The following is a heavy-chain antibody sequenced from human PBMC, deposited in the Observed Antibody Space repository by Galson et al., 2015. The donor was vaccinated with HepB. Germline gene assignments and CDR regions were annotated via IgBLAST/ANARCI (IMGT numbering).Heavy chain of an antibody. V-gene: IGHV1-2*02. CDR2: INPNSGGT. CDR1: GYTFTGYY. J-gene: IGHJ5*02. Sequence: SVKVSCKASGYTFTGYYMHWVRQAPGQGLEWMGWINPNSGGTNYAQKFQGRVTMTRDTSISTAYMELSRLRSDDTAVYYCARDPGLERQEGWFDPWGQGTLVTVSS. CDR3: ARDPGLERQEGWFDP. D-gene: IGHD1-1*01.